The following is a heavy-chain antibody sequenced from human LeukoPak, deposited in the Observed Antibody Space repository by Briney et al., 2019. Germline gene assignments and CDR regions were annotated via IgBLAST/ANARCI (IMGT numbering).Heavy chain of an antibody. CDR2: IWFDGSNK. V-gene: IGHV3-33*01. Sequence: PGGSLRLSCAASGLTFSSYGMHWVRQAPGKGLEWVAVIWFDGSNKYYRDSVKGRFTISRDSSKNTLYLQMNSLRAEDTAVYYCASDILTGYTETDYWGQGTLVTVSS. D-gene: IGHD3-9*01. CDR1: GLTFSSYG. J-gene: IGHJ4*02. CDR3: ASDILTGYTETDY.